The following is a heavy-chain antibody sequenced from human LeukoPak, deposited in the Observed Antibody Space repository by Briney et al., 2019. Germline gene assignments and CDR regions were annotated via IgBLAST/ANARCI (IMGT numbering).Heavy chain of an antibody. V-gene: IGHV3-66*01. J-gene: IGHJ3*02. CDR3: ARDITMVRGVINMGDAFDI. CDR2: IYSGGST. Sequence: GGSLRLSCAASGFTVSSNYMSWVRQAPGKGLEWVSVIYSGGSTYYAGSVKGRFTISRDNSKNTLYLQMNSLRAEDTAVYYCARDITMVRGVINMGDAFDIWGQGTMVTVSS. D-gene: IGHD3-10*01. CDR1: GFTVSSNY.